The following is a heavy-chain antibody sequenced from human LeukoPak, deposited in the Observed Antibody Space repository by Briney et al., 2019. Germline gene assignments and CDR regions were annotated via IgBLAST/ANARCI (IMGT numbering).Heavy chain of an antibody. D-gene: IGHD4-17*01. CDR1: GFTFGDYA. Sequence: PGGSPRLPRTTSGFTFGDYAVSWVGQAPGKGLEWVGFIRSKAYGGTAEYAASVKGRFTISRDDSKSIAYLQMNSLKTEDTAVYHCTTRAYGGYWGQGTLVTVSS. J-gene: IGHJ4*02. CDR2: IRSKAYGGTA. CDR3: TTRAYGGY. V-gene: IGHV3-49*04.